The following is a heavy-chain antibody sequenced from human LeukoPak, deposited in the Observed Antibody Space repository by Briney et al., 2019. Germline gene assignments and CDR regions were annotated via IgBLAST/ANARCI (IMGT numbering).Heavy chain of an antibody. D-gene: IGHD1-26*01. CDR1: GFTFSSYG. CDR3: AREDGSLD. CDR2: IWYDGSNK. Sequence: GGSLRLSCAASGFTFSSYGMHWVRQAPGKGLEWVAVIWYDGSNKYYADSVKGRFTISRDNAKNSLYLQMNSLRAEDTAVYYCAREDGSLDWGQGTLVTVSS. V-gene: IGHV3-33*01. J-gene: IGHJ4*02.